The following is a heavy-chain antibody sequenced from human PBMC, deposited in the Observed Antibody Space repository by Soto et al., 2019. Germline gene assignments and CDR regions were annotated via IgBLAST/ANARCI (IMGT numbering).Heavy chain of an antibody. CDR3: AKDRAAAGTVRDAFDI. V-gene: IGHV3-23*01. CDR2: ISGSGGST. J-gene: IGHJ3*02. Sequence: SYAMSWVRQAPGKGLEWVSAISGSGGSTYYADSVKGRFTISRDNSKNTLYLQMNSLRAEDTAVYYCAKDRAAAGTVRDAFDIWGQGTMVTVSS. D-gene: IGHD6-13*01. CDR1: SYA.